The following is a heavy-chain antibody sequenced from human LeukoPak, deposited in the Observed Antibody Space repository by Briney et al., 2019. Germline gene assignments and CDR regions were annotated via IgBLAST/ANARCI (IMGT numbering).Heavy chain of an antibody. Sequence: PGGSLRLSCAASGFTFSSYAMSWVRQAPGKGLEWVSAISGSDGSTYYADSVKGRFTISRDNSKNTLYLQMNSLRAEDTAVYYCAKGGHYYYSSGYLDYWGQGTLVTVSS. CDR2: ISGSDGST. CDR3: AKGGHYYYSSGYLDY. V-gene: IGHV3-23*01. D-gene: IGHD3-22*01. CDR1: GFTFSSYA. J-gene: IGHJ4*02.